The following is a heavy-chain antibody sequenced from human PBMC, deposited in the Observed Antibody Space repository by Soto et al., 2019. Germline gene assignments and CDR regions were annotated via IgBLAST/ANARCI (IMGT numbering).Heavy chain of an antibody. CDR1: GFTVSGKKY. J-gene: IGHJ3*02. Sequence: GGSLRLSCAAFGFTVSGKKYVAWVRQAPGKGLKWVSALYDLDGTYYADSVKGRFTTSSDSSRTTVYLQMNSLRPDDTAVYSCATWHLQEHAYDIWGQGTMVTVSS. CDR2: LYDLDGT. V-gene: IGHV3-53*01. D-gene: IGHD1-1*01. CDR3: ATWHLQEHAYDI.